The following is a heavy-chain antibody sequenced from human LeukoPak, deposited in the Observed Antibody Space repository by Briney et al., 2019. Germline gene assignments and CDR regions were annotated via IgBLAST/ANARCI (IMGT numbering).Heavy chain of an antibody. CDR3: AREGGTVTTSDY. J-gene: IGHJ4*02. CDR1: GGSISSGDYY. Sequence: SETLSLTCTVSGGSISSGDYYWSWIRQPPGTGLEWIGYIYYSGSTYYNPSLKSRVTISVDTSKNQLSLKLSSVTAADTAVYYCAREGGTVTTSDYWGQGTLVTVSS. CDR2: IYYSGST. V-gene: IGHV4-30-4*01. D-gene: IGHD4-17*01.